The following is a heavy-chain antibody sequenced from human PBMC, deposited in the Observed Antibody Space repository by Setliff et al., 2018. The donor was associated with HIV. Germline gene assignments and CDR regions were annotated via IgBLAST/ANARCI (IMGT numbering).Heavy chain of an antibody. J-gene: IGHJ4*02. CDR1: GASISITSYY. Sequence: SETLSLTCTVSGASISITSYYWGWIRQPPGKGLEWIGEIYHSGDTNDNPCLKSRVTISVDKSKNQFSLKLSSVTAADTAVYYCARKGYCSSSGCPTPFDFWGQGTLVTVSS. V-gene: IGHV4-39*07. D-gene: IGHD2-2*01. CDR2: IYHSGDT. CDR3: ARKGYCSSSGCPTPFDF.